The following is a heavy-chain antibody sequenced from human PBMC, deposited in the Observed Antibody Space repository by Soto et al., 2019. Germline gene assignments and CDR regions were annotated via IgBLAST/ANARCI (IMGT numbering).Heavy chain of an antibody. CDR1: GFTFSSYG. CDR2: ISYDGSNK. J-gene: IGHJ6*03. Sequence: GGSLRLSCAASGFTFSSYGMHWVRQAPGKGREWVAVISYDGSNKYYADSVKGRFTISRDNSKNTLYLQMNSLRAEDTAVYYCAKERKGITIFGVVIAGYMDVWGKGTTVSVSS. CDR3: AKERKGITIFGVVIAGYMDV. V-gene: IGHV3-30*18. D-gene: IGHD3-3*01.